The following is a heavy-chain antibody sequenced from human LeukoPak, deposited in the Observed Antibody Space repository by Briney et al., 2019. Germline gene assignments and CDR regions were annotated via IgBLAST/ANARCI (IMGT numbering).Heavy chain of an antibody. D-gene: IGHD3-22*01. J-gene: IGHJ4*02. V-gene: IGHV3-23*01. Sequence: GGTLRLSCAASGFTFNSYVVNWVRQAPGKGLEWVSVISTSGGSTDYADSVRGRFTISRDNSKNTLYLQMNNLRAEDTAVYYCAKDRLRDSSGSHPFDYWGQGTLVTVSS. CDR2: ISTSGGST. CDR1: GFTFNSYV. CDR3: AKDRLRDSSGSHPFDY.